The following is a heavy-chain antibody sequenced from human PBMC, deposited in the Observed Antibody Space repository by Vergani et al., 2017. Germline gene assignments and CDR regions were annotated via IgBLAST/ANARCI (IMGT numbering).Heavy chain of an antibody. Sequence: QVQLQQWGAGLLKPLETLSLTCAVYGGSFSGYYWSWIRQPPGKGLEWIGEINHSGSTNYNPSLKSRVTISVDTSKNQFSLKLSSVTAADTAVYYCARWVMITFGGVPPGYYFDYWGQGTLVTVSS. CDR2: INHSGST. D-gene: IGHD3-16*01. CDR1: GGSFSGYY. J-gene: IGHJ4*02. V-gene: IGHV4-34*01. CDR3: ARWVMITFGGVPPGYYFDY.